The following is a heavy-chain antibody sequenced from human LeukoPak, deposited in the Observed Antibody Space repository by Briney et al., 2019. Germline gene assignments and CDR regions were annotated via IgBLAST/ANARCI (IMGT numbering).Heavy chain of an antibody. Sequence: SETLSLTCAVYGGSFSGYYWSWIRQPPGKGLEWIGEINHSGSTYYNPSLKSRVTISVDTSKNQFSLKLSSVTAADTAANYCARAGGIRWGQGTLVTVSS. D-gene: IGHD2-15*01. V-gene: IGHV4-34*01. CDR2: INHSGST. CDR3: ARAGGIR. CDR1: GGSFSGYY. J-gene: IGHJ4*02.